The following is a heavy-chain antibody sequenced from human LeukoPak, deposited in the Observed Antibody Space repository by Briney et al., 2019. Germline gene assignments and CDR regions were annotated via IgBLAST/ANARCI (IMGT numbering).Heavy chain of an antibody. D-gene: IGHD2-15*01. Sequence: ASVTVSCKASGYTFTSYGISWVRQAPGQGLEWMGWISAYNGNTNYAQKLQGRVTMTTDTSTSTAYMELRSLRSDDTAVYYCARDLGYCSGGSCLPDYWGQGTLVTVSS. CDR1: GYTFTSYG. V-gene: IGHV1-18*01. J-gene: IGHJ4*02. CDR2: ISAYNGNT. CDR3: ARDLGYCSGGSCLPDY.